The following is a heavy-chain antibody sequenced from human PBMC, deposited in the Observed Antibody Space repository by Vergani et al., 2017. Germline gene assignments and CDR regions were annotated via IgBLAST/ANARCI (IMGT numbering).Heavy chain of an antibody. CDR3: AREGPGYCTNGVCSYYYYYGMDV. D-gene: IGHD2-8*01. Sequence: QVQLVQSGAEVKKPGASVKFSCKASGYTFTSYGISWVRQAPGQGLEWMGWISAYNGNTNYAQKLQGRVTMTTDTSTSTAYMELRSLRSDDTAVYYCAREGPGYCTNGVCSYYYYYGMDVWGQGTTVTVSS. CDR2: ISAYNGNT. V-gene: IGHV1-18*01. J-gene: IGHJ6*02. CDR1: GYTFTSYG.